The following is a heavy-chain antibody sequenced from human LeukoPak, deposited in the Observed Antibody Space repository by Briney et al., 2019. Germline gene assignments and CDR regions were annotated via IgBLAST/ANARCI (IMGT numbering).Heavy chain of an antibody. CDR3: ARSGYDTHYYYYGMDV. J-gene: IGHJ6*02. D-gene: IGHD5-12*01. CDR1: GGSFSGYY. V-gene: IGHV4-34*01. CDR2: INHSGST. Sequence: SETLSLTCAVYGGSFSGYYWSWIRQPPGKGLEWLGEINHSGSTNYNPSLKSRVTISVDTSKNQFSLKLSSVTAADTAVYYCARSGYDTHYYYYGMDVWGQGTTVTVSS.